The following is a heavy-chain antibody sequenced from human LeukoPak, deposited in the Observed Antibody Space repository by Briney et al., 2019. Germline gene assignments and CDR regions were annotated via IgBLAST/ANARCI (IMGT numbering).Heavy chain of an antibody. CDR3: ARVGALGVRGVTWYFDL. D-gene: IGHD3-10*01. V-gene: IGHV3-13*01. J-gene: IGHJ2*01. CDR1: GFTFSSYD. CDR2: IGTAGDT. Sequence: LPGGSLRLSCAASGFTFSSYDMHWVRQATGKGLEWVSAIGTAGDTYYPGSVKGRFTISRENAKNSLYLQMNSLRAGDTAVYYCARVGALGVRGVTWYFDLWGRGTLVTVSS.